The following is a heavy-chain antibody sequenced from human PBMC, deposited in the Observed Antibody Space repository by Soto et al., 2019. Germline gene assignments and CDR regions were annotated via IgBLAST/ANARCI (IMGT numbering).Heavy chain of an antibody. CDR2: IIPIFGTA. D-gene: IGHD6-13*01. J-gene: IGHJ5*02. V-gene: IGHV1-69*13. CDR1: GGTFSSYA. CDR3: ARSTAAAGGWFDP. Sequence: SVKVSCKASGGTFSSYAISWVRQAPGQGLEWMGGIIPIFGTANYAQKFQGRVTITADESTSTAYMELSSLRSEDTAVYYCARSTAAAGGWFDPWGQGTLVTVSS.